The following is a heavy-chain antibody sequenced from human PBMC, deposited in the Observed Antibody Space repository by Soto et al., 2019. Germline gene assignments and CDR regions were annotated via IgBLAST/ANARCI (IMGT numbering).Heavy chain of an antibody. CDR2: INHSGST. CDR1: GGSFSGYY. CDR3: AITMIEARGWFDP. Sequence: SETLSLTCAVYGGSFSGYYWSCIRQPPGKGLEWFVEINHSGSTNYNPSLKSRVTISVDTSKNQFSLKLSSVTAADTAVYYCAITMIEARGWFDPWGQGTLVTVS. J-gene: IGHJ5*02. V-gene: IGHV4-34*01. D-gene: IGHD3-22*01.